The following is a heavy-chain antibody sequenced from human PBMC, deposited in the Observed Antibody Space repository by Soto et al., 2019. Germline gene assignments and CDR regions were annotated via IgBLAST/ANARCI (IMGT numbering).Heavy chain of an antibody. J-gene: IGHJ6*02. CDR1: GFTFTNYD. CDR3: ARVAVASTRGYVYQRHAMEV. Sequence: EVQLVESGGAVIQPGGSVRLSCATSGFTFTNYDIHWVRQATGKGLEWVSGIGTSGDTYYPATVEGGFTISRANGKNSVYLQMNNLGAGDTAVYYWARVAVASTRGYVYQRHAMEVWGQGTKVTVSS. CDR2: IGTSGDT. V-gene: IGHV3-13*01. D-gene: IGHD2-15*01.